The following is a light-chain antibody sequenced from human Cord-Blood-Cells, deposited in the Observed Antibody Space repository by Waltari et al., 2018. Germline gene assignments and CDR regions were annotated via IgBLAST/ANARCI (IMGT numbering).Light chain of an antibody. CDR1: TSDVGGYNY. V-gene: IGLV2-8*01. CDR3: SPYVGSSNVV. CDR2: EVS. Sequence: QSALTQPPSASGSPGQSVTISCTGTTSDVGGYNYVSWYQQHPGKAPKLMIYEVSKRSTGGRDRFSGSKACNPASLTVSGLQAADEADYYCSPYVGSSNVVFGGGTRVTVL. J-gene: IGLJ2*01.